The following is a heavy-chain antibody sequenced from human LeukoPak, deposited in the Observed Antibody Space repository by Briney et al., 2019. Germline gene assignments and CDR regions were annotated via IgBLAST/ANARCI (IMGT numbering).Heavy chain of an antibody. Sequence: GGALKISCKGSGYSFTSYRIGWVRQMPGKGLEWMGIIFPGDSDTRYSPSFQGQVTISADKSISTAYLQWSSLKASDTAMYYCARQEARAGYFDYWGQGTLVTVSS. J-gene: IGHJ4*02. CDR3: ARQEARAGYFDY. V-gene: IGHV5-51*01. D-gene: IGHD6-25*01. CDR2: IFPGDSDT. CDR1: GYSFTSYR.